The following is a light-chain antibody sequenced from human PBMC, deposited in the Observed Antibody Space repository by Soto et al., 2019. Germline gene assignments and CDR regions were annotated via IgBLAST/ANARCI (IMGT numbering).Light chain of an antibody. J-gene: IGKJ1*01. CDR2: DAS. V-gene: IGKV1-5*02. CDR3: QHSWT. Sequence: DIQMTQSPSTLSASVGDRVTIICRASQSISTWLAWYQLKPGKAPKLLIYDASTLEGGVPSRFSGIGSGTEFTLTISGLKPDDFATYYCQHSWTFGQRTKADI. CDR1: QSISTW.